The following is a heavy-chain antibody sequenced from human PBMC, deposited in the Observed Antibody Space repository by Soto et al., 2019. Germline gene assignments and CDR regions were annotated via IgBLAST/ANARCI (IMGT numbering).Heavy chain of an antibody. J-gene: IGHJ6*02. D-gene: IGHD1-26*01. Sequence: QVQLVQSGAEVKKPGSSVKVSCKASGGTFSSYGISWLRQAPGQGLEWMGGIIPIFGTAKYAQKFQGRVTIDEDESTSKADMELSSLKSEDPSVYYCESDQGERELPGEYHDNYCAMDVWGQGPTVTVSS. CDR3: ESDQGERELPGEYHDNYCAMDV. V-gene: IGHV1-69*12. CDR1: GGTFSSYG. CDR2: IIPIFGTA.